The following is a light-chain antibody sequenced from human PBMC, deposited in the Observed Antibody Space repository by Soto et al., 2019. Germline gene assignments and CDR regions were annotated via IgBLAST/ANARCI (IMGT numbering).Light chain of an antibody. Sequence: IVLTQSPGTLSFSQVERSTLSFSAIQSLSSSSLAWYRQKPGQAPTLLIYGSSRRATGIPDRSSGGGSGTDFTLTISRLEPEDFAVYYCQQYGSSGTFGQGTKVDIK. CDR2: GSS. CDR3: QQYGSSGT. V-gene: IGKV3-20*01. CDR1: QSLSSSS. J-gene: IGKJ1*01.